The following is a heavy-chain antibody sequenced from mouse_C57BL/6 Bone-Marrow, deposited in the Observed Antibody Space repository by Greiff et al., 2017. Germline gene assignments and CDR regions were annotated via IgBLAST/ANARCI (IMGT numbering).Heavy chain of an antibody. CDR1: GFNIKNTY. CDR2: IDPANGNT. J-gene: IGHJ1*03. V-gene: IGHV14-3*01. D-gene: IGHD1-1*01. Sequence: EVQLQQPVAELVRPGASVKLSCTASGFNIKNTYMPWVKQRPEQGLEWIGRIDPANGNTKYAPKFQGKATITADTSSNTAYLQLSSLTSEDTAIYYCAVYYGSGPHWYFDVWGTATTVTVST. CDR3: AVYYGSGPHWYFDV.